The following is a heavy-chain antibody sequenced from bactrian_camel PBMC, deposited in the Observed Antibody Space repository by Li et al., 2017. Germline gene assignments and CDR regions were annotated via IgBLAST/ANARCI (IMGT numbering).Heavy chain of an antibody. CDR2: INNEGRT. CDR1: GHTYGGYD. Sequence: HVQLVESGGGSVQAGGSLRLSCAVSGHTYGGYDYCMGWFRQAPGKEREGIAAINNEGRTDYADPVKDRFHVTYDAAKATLYLQMDSLKPADTAMYYCTLSRPYKYEGRGTQVTVS. J-gene: IGHJ4*01. V-gene: IGHV3S55*01. D-gene: IGHD3*01.